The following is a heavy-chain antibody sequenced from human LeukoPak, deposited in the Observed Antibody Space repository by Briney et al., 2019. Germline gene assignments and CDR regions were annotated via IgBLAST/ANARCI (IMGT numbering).Heavy chain of an antibody. Sequence: SETLSLTCTVSGGSIRSGGYYWNWIRQHPGKGLEWIGKIYYSGSTYDNPSLRSRLTITVNTSKNQSSLKLITVTAADTAVYYCARDNRHHYYDSSVFFGAFDIWGQGTMVTVSS. CDR2: IYYSGST. D-gene: IGHD3-22*01. CDR1: GGSIRSGGYY. V-gene: IGHV4-31*03. J-gene: IGHJ3*02. CDR3: ARDNRHHYYDSSVFFGAFDI.